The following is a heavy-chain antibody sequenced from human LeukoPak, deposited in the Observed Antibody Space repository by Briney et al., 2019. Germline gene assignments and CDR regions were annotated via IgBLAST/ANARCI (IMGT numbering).Heavy chain of an antibody. CDR2: INHSGST. D-gene: IGHD2-8*01. CDR3: ARGEWQPRFDP. Sequence: SETLSLTCAVYGGPFSGYYWSWIRQPPGKGLEWIGEINHSGSTNYNPSPKSRVTISVDTSKNQFSLKLSSVTAADTALYYCARGEWQPRFDPWGQGTLVTVSS. J-gene: IGHJ5*02. CDR1: GGPFSGYY. V-gene: IGHV4-34*01.